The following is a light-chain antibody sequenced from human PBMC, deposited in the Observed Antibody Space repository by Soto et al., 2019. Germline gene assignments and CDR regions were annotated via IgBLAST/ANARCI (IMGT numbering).Light chain of an antibody. CDR2: DGF. Sequence: DIQMTQSPSTLSASVGDRVTITCRASQSINNWLAWYQQKPGKAPKLLIYDGFSLESGVPLRFSGSGFGTEFSLTLRRPQPGDSANYYCQEYKRYSPPFGGGTKVEIK. V-gene: IGKV1-5*01. CDR1: QSINNW. CDR3: QEYKRYSPP. J-gene: IGKJ4*01.